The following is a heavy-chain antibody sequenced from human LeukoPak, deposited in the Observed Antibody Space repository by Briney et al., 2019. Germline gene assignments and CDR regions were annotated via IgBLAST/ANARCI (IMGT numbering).Heavy chain of an antibody. Sequence: GGSLRLSCAASGFTVSSNYKSWVRQAPGEGLEWVSALYSGGTTYYADSVKGRFTISRDNSKNTVYLQMNSLRAEDTAVYYCARASTTTTIFDSWGQGALVTVSS. CDR1: GFTVSSNY. D-gene: IGHD5/OR15-5a*01. CDR2: LYSGGTT. CDR3: ARASTTTTIFDS. V-gene: IGHV3-53*01. J-gene: IGHJ4*02.